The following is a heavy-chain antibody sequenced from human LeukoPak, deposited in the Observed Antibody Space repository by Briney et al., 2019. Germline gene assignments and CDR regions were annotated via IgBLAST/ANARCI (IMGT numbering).Heavy chain of an antibody. CDR2: IWYDGSNK. V-gene: IGHV3-33*01. CDR3: ARDSLYYYGSGSTDY. D-gene: IGHD3-10*01. Sequence: PGGSLRLSCAASGFTFSSYGMHWVRQAPDKGLEWVAVIWYDGSNKYYADSVRGRFTISRDNSKNTLYLQMNSLRAEDTAVYYCARDSLYYYGSGSTDYWGQGTLVTVSS. J-gene: IGHJ4*02. CDR1: GFTFSSYG.